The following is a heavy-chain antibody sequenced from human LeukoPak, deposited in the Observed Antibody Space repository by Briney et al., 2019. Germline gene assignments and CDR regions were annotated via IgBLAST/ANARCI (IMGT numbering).Heavy chain of an antibody. CDR3: ARNYGDFGFDY. Sequence: SETLSLTCAVSGGSISSGGYSWSWIRRPPGKGLEWIGYIYHSGSTYYNPSLKSRVTISVDRSKNQFSLKLSSVTAADTAVYYCARNYGDFGFDYWGQGTLVTVSS. CDR2: IYHSGST. J-gene: IGHJ4*02. V-gene: IGHV4-30-2*01. CDR1: GGSISSGGYS. D-gene: IGHD4-17*01.